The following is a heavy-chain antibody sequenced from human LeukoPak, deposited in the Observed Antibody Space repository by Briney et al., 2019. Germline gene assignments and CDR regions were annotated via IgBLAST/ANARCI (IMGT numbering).Heavy chain of an antibody. V-gene: IGHV3-11*01. CDR1: GFTFSDHY. CDR2: ITSSGGIT. D-gene: IGHD4-17*01. CDR3: ARDPDYGDPE. J-gene: IGHJ4*02. Sequence: PGGSLRLSCTASGFTFSDHYMSWFRLSPGKGLEWLSYITSSGGITDYADSVKGRFTISRDNAKNTMFLQMNSLRPEDTAAYYCARDPDYGDPEWGQGTLVTVSS.